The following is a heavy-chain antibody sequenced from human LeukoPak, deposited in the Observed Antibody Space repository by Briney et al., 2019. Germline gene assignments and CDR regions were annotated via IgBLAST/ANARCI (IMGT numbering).Heavy chain of an antibody. J-gene: IGHJ4*02. V-gene: IGHV3-23*01. CDR1: GFTFSSYA. CDR2: ISGSGGST. D-gene: IGHD3-9*01. Sequence: GGSLRLSCAASGFTFSSYAMSWVRQAPGKGLEWVSAISGSGGSTYYADSVKGRFNLSRDNSKTTLYLQMNSMRAEDTAVYYCAKVFDILTGYFFHWGQGTLVTVSS. CDR3: AKVFDILTGYFFH.